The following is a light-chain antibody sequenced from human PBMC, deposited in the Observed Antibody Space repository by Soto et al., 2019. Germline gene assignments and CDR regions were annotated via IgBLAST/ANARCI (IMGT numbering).Light chain of an antibody. CDR3: SSYTSSSTYV. CDR1: GSDVGGYNY. J-gene: IGLJ1*01. V-gene: IGLV2-14*03. CDR2: DVS. Sequence: QSALTQPASVSGSPGQSITISCTGTGSDVGGYNYVSWYQHHPGKAPKLMIYDVSNRPSGVSNRFSGYKSGNTASLTISGLQAEAEADYYCSSYTSSSTYVFGTGTKLTVL.